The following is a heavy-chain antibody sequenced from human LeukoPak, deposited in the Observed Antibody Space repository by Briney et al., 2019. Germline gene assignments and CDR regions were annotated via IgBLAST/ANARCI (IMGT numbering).Heavy chain of an antibody. Sequence: GGSLRLSCAASGFTFSTYSMNWVRQAPGKGLEWVSSISSGSSYIYYADSVKGRFTISRDNSKNTLYLQMNSLRAEDTAVYYCARGGYSDFDSWGQGTLVIVSS. CDR2: ISSGSSYI. CDR1: GFTFSTYS. CDR3: ARGGYSDFDS. J-gene: IGHJ4*02. V-gene: IGHV3-21*01. D-gene: IGHD4-11*01.